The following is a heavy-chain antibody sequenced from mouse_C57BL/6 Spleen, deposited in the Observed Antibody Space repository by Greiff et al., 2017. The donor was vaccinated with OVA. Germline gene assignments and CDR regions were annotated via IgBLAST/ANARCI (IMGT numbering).Heavy chain of an antibody. CDR3: ARDDYYGGSDGWYFDV. J-gene: IGHJ1*03. Sequence: QVQLQQPGAELVRPGSSVKLSCKASGYTFTSYWMHWVKQRPIQGLEWIGNIDPSDSETHYNQKFKDKATLTVDKSSSTAYMQLSSLTSEDSAVYYCARDDYYGGSDGWYFDVWGTGTTVTVSS. D-gene: IGHD1-1*01. V-gene: IGHV1-52*01. CDR2: IDPSDSET. CDR1: GYTFTSYW.